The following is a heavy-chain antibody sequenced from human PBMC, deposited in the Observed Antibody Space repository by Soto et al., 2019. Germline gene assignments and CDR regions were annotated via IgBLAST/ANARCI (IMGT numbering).Heavy chain of an antibody. J-gene: IGHJ4*02. CDR1: GFNLNDFG. V-gene: IGHV3-33*06. D-gene: IGHD2-2*02. CDR3: AKENTPPYFDS. Sequence: VHLVETGGGVVQPRKSLTLSCAASGFNLNDFGVHWVRQAPGKGLEWVATVWYDGKRTNYVDSVKGRFTISRDNSGNTIYLQMNSLRAEDTAVYYCAKENTPPYFDSWGQGTLVTVSS. CDR2: VWYDGKRT.